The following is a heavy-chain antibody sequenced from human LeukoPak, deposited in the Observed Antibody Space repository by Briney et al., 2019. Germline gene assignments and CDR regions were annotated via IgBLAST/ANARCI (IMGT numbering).Heavy chain of an antibody. CDR1: GFTFSTYS. V-gene: IGHV3-21*05. D-gene: IGHD3-3*01. CDR3: AKETYYDFWSGDKNFDY. Sequence: GGSLRLSCAASGFTFSTYSMNWVRQAPGKGLEWIAYIRGSGNDIYYADSVKGRFTISRDNAKNSLSLEMNSLRAEDTAVYYCAKETYYDFWSGDKNFDYWGQGTLVTVSS. CDR2: IRGSGNDI. J-gene: IGHJ4*02.